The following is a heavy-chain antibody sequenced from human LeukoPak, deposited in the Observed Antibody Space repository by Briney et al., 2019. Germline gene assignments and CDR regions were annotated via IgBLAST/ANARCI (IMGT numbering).Heavy chain of an antibody. CDR3: EKEHGSGRILFDY. CDR1: GFTFSSYA. D-gene: IGHD3-3*01. Sequence: PGGSLRLSCAASGFTFSSYAMSCVRQAPGKGLEWVSAISGSGGSTYYADSVKGRFTISRDNSKNTLYLQMKSLRAEDTAVYDCEKEHGSGRILFDYCGQGTLVTVSS. V-gene: IGHV3-23*01. J-gene: IGHJ4*02. CDR2: ISGSGGST.